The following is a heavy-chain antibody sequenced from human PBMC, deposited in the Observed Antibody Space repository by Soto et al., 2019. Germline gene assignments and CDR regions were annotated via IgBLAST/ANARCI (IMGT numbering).Heavy chain of an antibody. Sequence: GGSLRLSCAASGFTFSNYAMSWVRQAPGKGLEWVSLVSYDGSNKYYADSVKGRFTISRDNSKNTLYLQMNSLRAEDTAVYYCAKDLRAVAGTIWYFDYWGQGTLVTVSS. D-gene: IGHD6-19*01. V-gene: IGHV3-30*18. CDR3: AKDLRAVAGTIWYFDY. CDR1: GFTFSNYA. CDR2: VSYDGSNK. J-gene: IGHJ4*02.